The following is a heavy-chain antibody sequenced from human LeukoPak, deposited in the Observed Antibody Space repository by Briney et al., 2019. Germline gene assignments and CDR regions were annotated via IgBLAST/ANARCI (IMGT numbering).Heavy chain of an antibody. CDR1: GFIFSDYS. CDR2: ISSSSSTI. Sequence: GGSLRLSCAASGFIFSDYSMNWVRQAPGKGLEWVSYISSSSSTIYYADPVKGRFTISRDNAKNSLYLQMNNLRDEDTAVYYCARDRDSYGSGRTGFDPWGQGTLVTVSS. J-gene: IGHJ5*02. CDR3: ARDRDSYGSGRTGFDP. V-gene: IGHV3-48*02. D-gene: IGHD3-10*01.